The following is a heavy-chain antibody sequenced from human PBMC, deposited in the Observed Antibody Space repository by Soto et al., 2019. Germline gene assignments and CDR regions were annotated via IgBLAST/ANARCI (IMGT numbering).Heavy chain of an antibody. Sequence: QVQLQESGPGLVKPSQTLSLTCTVSGGSISSGGYYWSWIRQHPGKGLEWIGYIYYSGSTYYNPSLKSRVTISVDTSKNQFSLKLSSVTAADTAVYYCARGTMVRGVILDRRKFDYWGQGTLVTVSS. V-gene: IGHV4-31*03. CDR1: GGSISSGGYY. J-gene: IGHJ4*02. CDR3: ARGTMVRGVILDRRKFDY. D-gene: IGHD3-10*01. CDR2: IYYSGST.